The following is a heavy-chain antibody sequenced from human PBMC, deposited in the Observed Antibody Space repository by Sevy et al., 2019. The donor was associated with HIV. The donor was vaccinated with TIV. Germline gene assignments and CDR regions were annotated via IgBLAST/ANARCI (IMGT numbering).Heavy chain of an antibody. CDR3: ARGTRLRFLEWLSEDYYYGMDV. CDR2: ISGSGGST. D-gene: IGHD3-3*01. J-gene: IGHJ6*02. Sequence: GGSLRLSCAASGFTFSSYAMSWVRQAPGKGLEWVSAISGSGGSTYYADSVKGRFTISRDNSKNTLYLQMNSLRAEDTAVYYCARGTRLRFLEWLSEDYYYGMDVWGQGTTVTVSS. CDR1: GFTFSSYA. V-gene: IGHV3-23*01.